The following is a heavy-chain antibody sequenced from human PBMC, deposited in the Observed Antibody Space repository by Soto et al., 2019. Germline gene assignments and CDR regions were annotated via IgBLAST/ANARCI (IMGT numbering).Heavy chain of an antibody. Sequence: QVQLVQSGAEVKKPGASVKVSCKASGYTFTSYGISWVRQAPGQGLEWMGWISANNGNTNYAQKLQGRVTMTTDTATSTAYTELRSLRSDDTAVYHCASDRGSYALDHGGQGTLVTVAS. CDR2: ISANNGNT. CDR3: ASDRGSYALDH. V-gene: IGHV1-18*01. CDR1: GYTFTSYG. J-gene: IGHJ4*02. D-gene: IGHD1-26*01.